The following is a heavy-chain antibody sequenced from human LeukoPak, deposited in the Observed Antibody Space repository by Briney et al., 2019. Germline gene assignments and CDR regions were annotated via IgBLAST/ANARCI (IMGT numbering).Heavy chain of an antibody. J-gene: IGHJ4*02. Sequence: SQTLSLTCTVSGGSISSGSYYWSWIRQPAGKGLEWIGRIYTTGSTNYSPSLKSRVTISVDTSKNQFSLKLSSVTAADTAVYYCARGVFCSSTSCYFPDFDYWGQGTLVTVSS. CDR2: IYTTGST. CDR1: GGSISSGSYY. D-gene: IGHD2-2*01. V-gene: IGHV4-61*02. CDR3: ARGVFCSSTSCYFPDFDY.